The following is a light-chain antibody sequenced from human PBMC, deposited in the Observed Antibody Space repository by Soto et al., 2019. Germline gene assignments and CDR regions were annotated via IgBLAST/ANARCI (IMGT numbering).Light chain of an antibody. CDR2: GAS. Sequence: EIVLTQSPGTLSLSPGERATLSCRASQSVSSNYLAWYQHKPGQAPRLLIYGASNKATGIPDRFSGSGSGTDFTLTISRLEPEDFAVYYFQQYGRSSLTFGGGTKVEIK. V-gene: IGKV3-20*01. CDR1: QSVSSNY. CDR3: QQYGRSSLT. J-gene: IGKJ4*01.